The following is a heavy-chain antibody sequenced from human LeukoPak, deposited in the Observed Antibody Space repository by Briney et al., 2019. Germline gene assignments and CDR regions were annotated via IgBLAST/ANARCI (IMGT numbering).Heavy chain of an antibody. CDR3: ARSGIVVVPAAIRYFDL. V-gene: IGHV1-69*13. J-gene: IGHJ2*01. Sequence: SVKVSCKASGGTFSSYAISWVRQAPGQGLEWMGRIIPIFGTANYAQKFQGRVTITADESTSTAYMELSSLRSEDTAVYYCARSGIVVVPAAIRYFDLWGRGTLVTVSS. D-gene: IGHD2-2*02. CDR2: IIPIFGTA. CDR1: GGTFSSYA.